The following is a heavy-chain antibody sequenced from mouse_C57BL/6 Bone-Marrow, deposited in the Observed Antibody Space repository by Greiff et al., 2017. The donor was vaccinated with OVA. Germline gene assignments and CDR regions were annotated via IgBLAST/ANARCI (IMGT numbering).Heavy chain of an antibody. Sequence: EVQLQESGAELVRPGASVKLSCTASGFNIKDDYMHWVKQRPEQGLEWIGWIDPENGDTEYASKFQGKATITAATSSNTAYLQLGSLTSEDTAVYYCTSYGNFDYWGQGTTLTVSS. CDR2: IDPENGDT. V-gene: IGHV14-4*01. CDR3: TSYGNFDY. CDR1: GFNIKDDY. D-gene: IGHD2-1*01. J-gene: IGHJ2*01.